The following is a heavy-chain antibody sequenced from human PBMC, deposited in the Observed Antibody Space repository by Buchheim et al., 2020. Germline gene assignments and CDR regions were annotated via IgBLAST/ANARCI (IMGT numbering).Heavy chain of an antibody. J-gene: IGHJ4*02. CDR1: GFTFSSYG. CDR2: ISYDGSNK. Sequence: QVQLVESGGGVVQPGRSLRLSCAASGFTFSSYGMHWVRQAPGKGLEWVAVISYDGSNKYYADSVKGGFTISRDNSKNTLYLQMNSLRAEDTAVYYCAKDGVSFDYWGQGTL. CDR3: AKDGVSFDY. V-gene: IGHV3-30*18.